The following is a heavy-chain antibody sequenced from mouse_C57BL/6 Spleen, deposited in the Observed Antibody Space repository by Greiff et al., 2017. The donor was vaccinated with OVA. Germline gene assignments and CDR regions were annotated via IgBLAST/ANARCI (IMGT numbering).Heavy chain of an antibody. CDR1: GYTFTSYT. J-gene: IGHJ2*01. Sequence: QVQLKQSGAELARPGASVKMSCKASGYTFTSYTMHWVKQRPGQGLEWIGYINPSSGYTKYNQKFKDKATLTADKSSSTAYMQLSSLTSEDSAVYYGARDGAMTTVVATEDYWGQGTTLTVSA. V-gene: IGHV1-4*01. D-gene: IGHD1-1*01. CDR3: ARDGAMTTVVATEDY. CDR2: INPSSGYT.